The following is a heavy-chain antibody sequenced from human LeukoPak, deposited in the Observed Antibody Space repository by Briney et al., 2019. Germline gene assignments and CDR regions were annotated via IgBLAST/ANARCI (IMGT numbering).Heavy chain of an antibody. J-gene: IGHJ6*02. D-gene: IGHD2/OR15-2a*01. V-gene: IGHV1-69*04. CDR2: IIPILGIA. Sequence: SVKVSCKASGGTFSSYAISWVRQAPGQGLEWMGRIIPILGIANYAQKFQGRVTMTRNTSISTAYMELSSLRSEDTAVYYCARQVPSMVRDGMDVWGQGTTVTVSS. CDR3: ARQVPSMVRDGMDV. CDR1: GGTFSSYA.